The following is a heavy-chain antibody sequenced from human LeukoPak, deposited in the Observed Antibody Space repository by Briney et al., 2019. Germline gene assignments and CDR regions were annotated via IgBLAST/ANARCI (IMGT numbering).Heavy chain of an antibody. Sequence: GGSLRLSCAASGFTFSSYWMSWVRQAPGKGLEWVANIKQDGSEKYYVDSVKGRFTISRDNAKNSLYLQMNSLRAEDTAVYYCAREGSGGGYYYYGMDVWGQGTTVTVSS. V-gene: IGHV3-7*03. CDR1: GFTFSSYW. J-gene: IGHJ6*02. CDR2: IKQDGSEK. CDR3: AREGSGGGYYYYGMDV. D-gene: IGHD2-15*01.